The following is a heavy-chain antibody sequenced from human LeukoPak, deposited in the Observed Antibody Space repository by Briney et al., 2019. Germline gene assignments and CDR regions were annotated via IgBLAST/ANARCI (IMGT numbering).Heavy chain of an antibody. J-gene: IGHJ6*01. V-gene: IGHV3-7*01. Sequence: RRTLRLSCAASGFTFSNYWMKWVRQAPGKGPEWVASINNDGSGKYFVDSVKDRFTISRDNAKNSLYLQINSLKGEDTARYYCASDEGDGWGIGTTVTVSS. CDR2: INNDGSGK. CDR1: GFTFSNYW. CDR3: ASDEGDG. D-gene: IGHD5-24*01.